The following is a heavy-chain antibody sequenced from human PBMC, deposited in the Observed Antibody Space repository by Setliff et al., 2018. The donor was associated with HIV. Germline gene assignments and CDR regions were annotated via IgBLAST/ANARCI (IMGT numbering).Heavy chain of an antibody. J-gene: IGHJ3*01. CDR2: IYSGGST. CDR1: GGSFNSYY. V-gene: IGHV4-4*08. D-gene: IGHD3-10*01. Sequence: PSETLSLTCTVSGGSFNSYYWSWIRQPPGTGLEWLGCIYSGGSTNYNPSLESRVTISLDTSKNQFSLRLTSVTAADTAVYYCARVRSYGSAYDAFDVWGPGTMVTVSS. CDR3: ARVRSYGSAYDAFDV.